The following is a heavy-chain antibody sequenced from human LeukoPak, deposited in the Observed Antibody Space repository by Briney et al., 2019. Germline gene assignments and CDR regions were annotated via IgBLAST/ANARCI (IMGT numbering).Heavy chain of an antibody. D-gene: IGHD2-2*01. V-gene: IGHV4-31*03. CDR3: ARATSLYYYYYYYMDV. CDR2: IYYSGST. Sequence: SETLSLTCTVSGGSISSGGYYWSWIRQHPGKGLEWIGYIYYSGSTYYNPSLKSRVTISVDTSKNQFSLKLSSVTAADTAVYYCARATSLYYYYYYYMDVWGKGTTVTVSS. CDR1: GGSISSGGYY. J-gene: IGHJ6*03.